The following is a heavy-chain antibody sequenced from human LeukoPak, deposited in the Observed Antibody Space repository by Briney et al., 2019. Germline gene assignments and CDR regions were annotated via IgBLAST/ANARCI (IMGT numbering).Heavy chain of an antibody. CDR3: ARGGSYFDY. CDR2: ISSSSSFT. V-gene: IGHV3-11*06. J-gene: IGHJ4*02. D-gene: IGHD1-26*01. Sequence: PGGSLRLSCAASGFTFGDHYMSWIRQAPGKGLEWVSYISSSSSFTKYADSVKGRFTISRDNAKNSLYLQMNSLRAEDTAVYYCARGGSYFDYWGQGTPVTVSS. CDR1: GFTFGDHY.